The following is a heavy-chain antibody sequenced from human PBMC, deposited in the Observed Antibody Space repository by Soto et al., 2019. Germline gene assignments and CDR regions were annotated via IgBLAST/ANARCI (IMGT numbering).Heavy chain of an antibody. CDR3: ARGPDFGSWIDYFDY. D-gene: IGHD1-1*01. V-gene: IGHV3-21*04. Sequence: PGGSLRLSCVASGFSVSSHSMNWVRQTPDKGLEWDSSISGFSTYIYYTDSAKGRFTVSRDNAKNSLYLQMNSLRAEDTAVYYCARGPDFGSWIDYFDYWGQGALVTVSS. CDR1: GFSVSSHS. J-gene: IGHJ4*02. CDR2: ISGFSTYI.